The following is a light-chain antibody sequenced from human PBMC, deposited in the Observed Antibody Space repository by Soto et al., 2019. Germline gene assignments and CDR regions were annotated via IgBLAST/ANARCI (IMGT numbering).Light chain of an antibody. CDR1: QSVRSS. V-gene: IGKV3-11*01. J-gene: IGKJ1*01. Sequence: EIVLTQSPATLSLSPGERATLSCRASQSVRSSFQGVASPLVWYQQKPGQAPRLLIFGASNRATGIPARFSASGSGTDFTLTISSLEPEDFAVYYCQQRSNWPWTFGQGTKVEI. CDR2: GAS. CDR3: QQRSNWPWT.